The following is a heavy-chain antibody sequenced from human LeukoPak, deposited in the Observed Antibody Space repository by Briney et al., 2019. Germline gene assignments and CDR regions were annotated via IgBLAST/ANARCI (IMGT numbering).Heavy chain of an antibody. V-gene: IGHV1-2*04. D-gene: IGHD2-15*01. Sequence: ASVKVSCKASDYRFASYGITWVRQAPGQGLEWMGWINPNSGGTNYAQKFQGWVTMTRDTSISTAYMELSRLRSDDTAVYYCARGLGYCSGGSCYLVYWGQGTLVTVSS. CDR3: ARGLGYCSGGSCYLVY. CDR1: DYRFASYG. J-gene: IGHJ4*02. CDR2: INPNSGGT.